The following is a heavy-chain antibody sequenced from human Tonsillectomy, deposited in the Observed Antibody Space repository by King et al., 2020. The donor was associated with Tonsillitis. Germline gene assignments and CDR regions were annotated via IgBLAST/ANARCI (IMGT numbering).Heavy chain of an antibody. CDR3: ARAGARRGYSSPYNWFDP. V-gene: IGHV1-2*02. Sequence: QLVQSGAEVKKPGASVKVSCKASGYTFTGYYMHWVRQAPGQGLEWMGWINPNSGGTNYAQKFQGRVTMTRDTSISTAYMELSRLRSDDTAVYYCARAGARRGYSSPYNWFDPWGQGTLVSVSS. J-gene: IGHJ5*02. CDR1: GYTFTGYY. CDR2: INPNSGGT. D-gene: IGHD5-18*01.